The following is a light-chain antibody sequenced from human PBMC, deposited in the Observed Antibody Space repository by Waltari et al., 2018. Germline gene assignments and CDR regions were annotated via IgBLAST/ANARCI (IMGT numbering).Light chain of an antibody. CDR3: QTWGTGIWV. CDR1: SGHSSSA. J-gene: IGLJ3*02. Sequence: QLVLPHSPSASASLGASVKLTCTLSSGHSSSAIAWHQQQPEKGPRYLMKRNSDGSHTKGDGIPDRFSGSSSGAERYLTISSLQSEDEADDYCQTWGTGIWVFGGGTKLTVL. V-gene: IGLV4-69*01. CDR2: RNSDGSH.